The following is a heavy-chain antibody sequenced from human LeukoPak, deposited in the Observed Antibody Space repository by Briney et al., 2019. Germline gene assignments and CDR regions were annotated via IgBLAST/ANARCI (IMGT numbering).Heavy chain of an antibody. CDR2: ISWNSGSI. D-gene: IGHD6-13*01. CDR1: GFTFDDYA. Sequence: GGSLRLSCAASGFTFDDYAMHWVRQAPGKGLEWVSGISWNSGSIGYADSVKGRFTISRDNAKNSLYLQMNSLRAEDTALYYCAKDRAAAGTGYGMDVWGQGTTVTVSS. CDR3: AKDRAAAGTGYGMDV. J-gene: IGHJ6*02. V-gene: IGHV3-9*01.